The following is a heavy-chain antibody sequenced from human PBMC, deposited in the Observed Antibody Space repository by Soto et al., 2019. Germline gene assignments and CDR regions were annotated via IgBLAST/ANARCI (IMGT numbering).Heavy chain of an antibody. V-gene: IGHV1-69*13. CDR3: ARDRTENYYYGMDA. Sequence: SVKVSCKASGVTFSSYAISWVRQAPGQGLEWMGGIIPIFGTANYAQKFQGRVTITADESTSTAYMELSSLRSEDTAVYYCARDRTENYYYGMDAWGQGTTVPVSS. CDR1: GVTFSSYA. CDR2: IIPIFGTA. J-gene: IGHJ6*02.